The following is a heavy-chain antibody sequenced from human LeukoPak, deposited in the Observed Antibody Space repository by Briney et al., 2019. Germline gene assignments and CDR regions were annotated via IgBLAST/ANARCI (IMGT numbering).Heavy chain of an antibody. CDR2: IYYSGST. CDR3: ARFRYYDSSGYYPYYFDY. Sequence: PSETLSLTCTVSGGSISSYHWSWIRQPPGKGLEWIGYIYYSGSTNYNPSLKSRVTISVDTSKNQFSLKLSSVTAADTAVYYCARFRYYDSSGYYPYYFDYWGQGTLVTVSS. V-gene: IGHV4-59*01. J-gene: IGHJ4*02. CDR1: GGSISSYH. D-gene: IGHD3-22*01.